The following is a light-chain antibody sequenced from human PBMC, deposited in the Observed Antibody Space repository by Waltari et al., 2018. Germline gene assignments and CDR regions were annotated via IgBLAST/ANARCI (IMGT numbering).Light chain of an antibody. Sequence: QTVVTQEPSLSVSPGGTVTLTCALSSGSLSTTSYATWYQQTPGQAPRTLVYKANARSSGVPVRFSCSSLGNTAALTITGAQADDESDYYCALYMGSGIWVFGGGTRLTVL. J-gene: IGLJ3*02. CDR2: KAN. CDR3: ALYMGSGIWV. CDR1: SGSLSTTSY. V-gene: IGLV8-61*01.